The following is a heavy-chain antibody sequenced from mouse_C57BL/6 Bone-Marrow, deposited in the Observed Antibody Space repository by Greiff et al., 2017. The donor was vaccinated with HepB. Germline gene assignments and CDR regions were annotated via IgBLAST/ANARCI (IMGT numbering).Heavy chain of an antibody. CDR1: GYTFTSYW. Sequence: VQLQQPGAELVKPGASVKLSCKASGYTFTSYWMQWVKQRPGQGLEWIGEIDPSDSYTNYNQKFKGKATLTVDTSSSTAYMQLSSLTSEDSAVYYCARLEDYEVDYWGQGTSVTVSS. D-gene: IGHD2-4*01. CDR2: IDPSDSYT. CDR3: ARLEDYEVDY. J-gene: IGHJ4*01. V-gene: IGHV1-50*01.